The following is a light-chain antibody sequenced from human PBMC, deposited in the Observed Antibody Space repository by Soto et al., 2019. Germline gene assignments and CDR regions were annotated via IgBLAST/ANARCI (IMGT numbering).Light chain of an antibody. V-gene: IGKV3-20*01. CDR3: QQYGSSPPYT. J-gene: IGKJ2*01. Sequence: EIVLKQSPGTLSFSPGERATLSCRASQSISSNYLAWYQQKPGQAPRLLIYGASSRATGIPDRFSGSGSGTDFTLTISRLEPEDFAVYYCQQYGSSPPYTFGQGTKLEIK. CDR2: GAS. CDR1: QSISSNY.